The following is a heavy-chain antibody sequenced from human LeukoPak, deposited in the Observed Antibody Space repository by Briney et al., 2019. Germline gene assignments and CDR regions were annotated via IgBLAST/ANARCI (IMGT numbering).Heavy chain of an antibody. J-gene: IGHJ4*02. CDR2: INPNSGGT. D-gene: IGHD3-16*01. Sequence: ASVKVSCKASGYTFTGYYMHWVRQAPGQGLEWMGWINPNSGGTNYAQKFQGRVTMTRDTSISTAYMELSRLRSDDTAVYYCARMITFGGAGNYWGQGTLVTVSS. V-gene: IGHV1-2*02. CDR3: ARMITFGGAGNY. CDR1: GYTFTGYY.